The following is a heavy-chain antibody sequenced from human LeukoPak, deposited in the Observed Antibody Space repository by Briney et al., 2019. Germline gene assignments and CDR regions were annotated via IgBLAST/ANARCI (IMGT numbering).Heavy chain of an antibody. CDR2: VSYDGTNK. D-gene: IGHD6-19*01. Sequence: GGSLTLSCAASGFSFTNHARHRVRQAAGKGLEWMALVSYDGTNKFYTDSVMGRFTLSRDNSKNMLYLQMNSLRTEDTGVYYCASSPSSYFDYWGQGTLVTVSS. CDR3: ASSPSSYFDY. J-gene: IGHJ4*02. V-gene: IGHV3-30-3*01. CDR1: GFSFTNHA.